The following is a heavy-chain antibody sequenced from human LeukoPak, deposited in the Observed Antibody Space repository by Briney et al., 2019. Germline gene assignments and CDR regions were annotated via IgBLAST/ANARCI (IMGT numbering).Heavy chain of an antibody. CDR3: AREVYIAAAREYYFDY. V-gene: IGHV4-38-2*01. J-gene: IGHJ4*02. CDR2: IYHSGST. D-gene: IGHD6-13*01. CDR1: GYSISSGYY. Sequence: SSETLSLTCAVSGYSISSGYYWGWIRRPPGKGLEWIGSIYHSGSTYYNPSLKSRVTISVDTSKNQFSLKLSSVTAADTAVYYCAREVYIAAAREYYFDYWGQGTLVTVSS.